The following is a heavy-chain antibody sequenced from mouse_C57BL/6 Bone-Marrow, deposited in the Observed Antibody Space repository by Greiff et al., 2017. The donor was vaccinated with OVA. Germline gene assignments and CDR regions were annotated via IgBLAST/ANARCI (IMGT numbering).Heavy chain of an antibody. J-gene: IGHJ4*01. CDR1: GFTFSDYG. Sequence: EVKLMESGGGLVKPGGSLKLSCAASGFTFSDYGMHWVRQAPEKGLEWVAYISSGSSTIYYTDTVKGRFTLSRDNAKNTLYLQLTSLRSEDTAMYYGARRLLWLRDCYYAMDYWGQGTSVTVSS. CDR2: ISSGSSTI. CDR3: ARRLLWLRDCYYAMDY. V-gene: IGHV5-17*01. D-gene: IGHD2-2*01.